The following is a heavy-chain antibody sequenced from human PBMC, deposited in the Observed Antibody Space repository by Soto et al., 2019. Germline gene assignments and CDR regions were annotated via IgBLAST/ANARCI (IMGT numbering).Heavy chain of an antibody. J-gene: IGHJ5*01. CDR3: ARGGSGWKALNWFES. V-gene: IGHV4-31*03. CDR1: GGSISNNGYS. Sequence: QVQLQESGPGLVKPSQTLSLTCTVSGGSISNNGYSWSWIRQHPVKGLEWIGSGNNRDDTYYNPSLKSRVTITVDTYKNQFTLRLISVTAADKALYFCARGGSGWKALNWFESWVQGTLVTVSS. D-gene: IGHD6-19*01. CDR2: GNNRDDT.